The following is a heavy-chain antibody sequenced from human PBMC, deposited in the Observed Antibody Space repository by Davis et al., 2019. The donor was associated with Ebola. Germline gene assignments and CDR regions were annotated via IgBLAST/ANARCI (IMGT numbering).Heavy chain of an antibody. CDR2: ISGSGDRT. V-gene: IGHV3-23*01. D-gene: IGHD2-15*01. CDR1: RFTFSTYA. CDR3: TTYRYCSGGSCYSTDV. J-gene: IGHJ6*02. Sequence: GESLKISCAASRFTFSTYAMNWVRQAPGKGLEWVSVISGSGDRTYYADSVKGRFSISRDNSKNTVYLQMNSLKTEDTAVYYCTTYRYCSGGSCYSTDVWGQGTTVTVSS.